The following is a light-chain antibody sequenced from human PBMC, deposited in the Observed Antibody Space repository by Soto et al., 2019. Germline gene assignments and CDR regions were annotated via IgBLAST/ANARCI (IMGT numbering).Light chain of an antibody. CDR3: QQYDNLPYT. J-gene: IGKJ2*01. CDR2: DAS. Sequence: DIQMTQSPSSLSAYVGDRFTITCLASQSISTYLNWYLQKPGKAPKLLIYDASNLETGVPSRFSGSGSGTDFTFTISSLQPEDIATYYCQQYDNLPYTFGQGTKVDIK. CDR1: QSISTY. V-gene: IGKV1-33*01.